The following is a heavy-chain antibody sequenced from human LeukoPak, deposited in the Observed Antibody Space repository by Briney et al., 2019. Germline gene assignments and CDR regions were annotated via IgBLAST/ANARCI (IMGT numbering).Heavy chain of an antibody. D-gene: IGHD2-8*01. CDR1: GFTFSSYG. V-gene: IGHV3-33*01. CDR3: ASAAWGYCTNGVCYPSY. Sequence: PGRSLRLSCAASGFTFSSYGMHWVRQAPGKGLEGVAVIWYDGSNKYYADSVKGRFTISRDNSKNTLYLQMNSLRAEDTAVYYCASAAWGYCTNGVCYPSYWGQGTLVTVSS. J-gene: IGHJ4*02. CDR2: IWYDGSNK.